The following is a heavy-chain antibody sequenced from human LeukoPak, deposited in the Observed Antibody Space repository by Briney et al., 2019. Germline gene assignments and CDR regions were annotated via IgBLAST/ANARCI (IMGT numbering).Heavy chain of an antibody. Sequence: SETLSLTSTVSGGSISSYYWSWIQQPPGKGLEWIGFIYYTGNTNYSPSLKSRVTISVDTSKNQFSLNLTSVTAADTAVYYCARDTGYSSNFWGQGTLVTVSS. V-gene: IGHV4-59*01. CDR3: ARDTGYSSNF. CDR1: GGSISSYY. D-gene: IGHD6-13*01. J-gene: IGHJ4*02. CDR2: IYYTGNT.